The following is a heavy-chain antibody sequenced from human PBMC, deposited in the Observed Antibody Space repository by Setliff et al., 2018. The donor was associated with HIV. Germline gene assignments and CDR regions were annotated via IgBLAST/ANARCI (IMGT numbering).Heavy chain of an antibody. V-gene: IGHV3-64*04. CDR1: GFAFSNYG. J-gene: IGHJ4*02. D-gene: IGHD2-8*02. CDR2: ISNTGDHT. CDR3: AKSLLVAGNDY. Sequence: GGSLRLSCAASGFAFSNYGMHWVRQAPGKRLEYVSAISNTGDHTYYADSVKGRFTISRDNAKNSLFLQMNSLRAEDTAVYYCAKSLLVAGNDYWGQGTLVTVSS.